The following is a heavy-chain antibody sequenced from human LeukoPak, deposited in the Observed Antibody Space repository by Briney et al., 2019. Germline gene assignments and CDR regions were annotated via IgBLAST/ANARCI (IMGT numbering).Heavy chain of an antibody. CDR1: GGSISSSSYY. V-gene: IGHV4-39*01. D-gene: IGHD2-2*02. CDR3: ARQWGRYCSSTSCYNNYNYFDY. J-gene: IGHJ4*02. CDR2: IYYSGST. Sequence: SETLSLTCTVSGGSISSSSYYWGWIRQPPGKGLEWIGSIYYSGSTYYNPSLNSRTTISVDTSKNQFSLKLSSVTAADTAVYYCARQWGRYCSSTSCYNNYNYFDYWGQGTLVTVSS.